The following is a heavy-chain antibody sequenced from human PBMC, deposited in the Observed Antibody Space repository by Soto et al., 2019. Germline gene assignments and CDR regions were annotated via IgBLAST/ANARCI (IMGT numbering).Heavy chain of an antibody. CDR1: GFTFSSYS. CDR2: ISSSSSTI. CDR3: AREDTAMVYWYFDL. Sequence: GGSLRLSCAASGFTFSSYSMNWVRQAPGKGLEWVSYISSSSSTIYYADSVKGRFTISRDNDKNSLYLQMNSLRAGDTAVYYCAREDTAMVYWYFDLWGRGTLVTVSS. D-gene: IGHD5-18*01. J-gene: IGHJ2*01. V-gene: IGHV3-48*04.